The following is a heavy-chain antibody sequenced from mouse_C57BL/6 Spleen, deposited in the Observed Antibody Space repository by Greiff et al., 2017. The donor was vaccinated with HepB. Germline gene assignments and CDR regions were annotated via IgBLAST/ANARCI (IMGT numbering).Heavy chain of an antibody. CDR2: FHPYNDDT. V-gene: IGHV1-47*01. J-gene: IGHJ2*01. Sequence: VQLQQSGAELVKPGASVKMSCKASGYTFTTYPIEWMKQNHGKSLEWIGNFHPYNDDTKYNDKFKGKATLTVEKSSSTVYLELSRLTSDDSAVYYCEWGGDGSLHFDYWGQGTTLTVSS. CDR1: GYTFTTYP. D-gene: IGHD2-3*01. CDR3: EWGGDGSLHFDY.